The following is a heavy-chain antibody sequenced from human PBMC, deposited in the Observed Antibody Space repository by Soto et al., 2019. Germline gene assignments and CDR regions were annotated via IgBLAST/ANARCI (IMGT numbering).Heavy chain of an antibody. Sequence: EVQLAESGGGVVEPGGSLRLSCAASGFKFSDAWMSWVRQAPGKGLEWVGRIKSKTDRETVDYAAPVKGRFSISRNDSKNTLYLEMRGLATEDTAVYYCTNVDYSDTIGDYSLDYWGQGTLVTVSS. CDR3: TNVDYSDTIGDYSLDY. D-gene: IGHD3-22*01. V-gene: IGHV3-15*01. CDR1: GFKFSDAW. J-gene: IGHJ4*02. CDR2: IKSKTDRETV.